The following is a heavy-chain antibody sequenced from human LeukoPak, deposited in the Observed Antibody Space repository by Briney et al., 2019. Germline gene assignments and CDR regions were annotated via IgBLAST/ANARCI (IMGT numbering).Heavy chain of an antibody. CDR2: IDYSGST. J-gene: IGHJ6*04. V-gene: IGHV4-59*01. D-gene: IGHD3-10*01. CDR3: ARGSIKDV. CDR1: GGSISSDY. Sequence: SETLSLTCTVSGGSISSDYWTWIRQPPGKGLEWIGYIDYSGSTNYNSSLKSRVAISVDTSKNQFSLKLSSVTAADTAVYYCARGSIKDVWGKGTTVTVSS.